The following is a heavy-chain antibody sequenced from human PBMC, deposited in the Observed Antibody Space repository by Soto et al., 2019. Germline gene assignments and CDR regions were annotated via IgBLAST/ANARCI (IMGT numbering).Heavy chain of an antibody. CDR1: GFTFTNAW. D-gene: IGHD3-22*01. V-gene: IGHV3-15*07. Sequence: GGSLRVSCAASGFTFTNAWINWARQAPGKGLAWVGRIKSKTDGGTTDYAEPVKGRFAISRDDSNNMVYLQMNSLKIEDTAVYYCTTDSYSTIIIVRFDYWGHGTLVNVSS. CDR3: TTDSYSTIIIVRFDY. CDR2: IKSKTDGGTT. J-gene: IGHJ4*01.